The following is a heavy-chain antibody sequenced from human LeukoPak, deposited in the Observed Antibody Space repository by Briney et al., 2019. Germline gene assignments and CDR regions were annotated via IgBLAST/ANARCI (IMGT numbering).Heavy chain of an antibody. J-gene: IGHJ5*02. CDR3: ARALTQPPKTYNWFDP. CDR2: INWNGGST. D-gene: IGHD1-14*01. CDR1: GFTFDDYG. V-gene: IGHV3-20*04. Sequence: GGSLRLSCAASGFTFDDYGMSWVRQAPGKGLEWVSGINWNGGSTGYADSVKGRFTISRDNAKNSLYLQMNSLRAEDTAVYYCARALTQPPKTYNWFDPWGQGTLVTVSS.